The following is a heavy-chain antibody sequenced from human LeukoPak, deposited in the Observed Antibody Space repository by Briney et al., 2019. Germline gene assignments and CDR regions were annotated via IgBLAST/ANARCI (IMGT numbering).Heavy chain of an antibody. V-gene: IGHV3-23*01. CDR1: GFTFSNSA. CDR2: ISGSGGST. Sequence: GSLRLSCAASGFTFSNSALSWVRQAPGKGLEWVSDISGSGGSTYYADSVKGRFTISRDNSKNTLYLQMNSLRAEDTAVYYCAKRIQSAMATGYWGQGTLVTVSS. CDR3: AKRIQSAMATGY. J-gene: IGHJ4*02. D-gene: IGHD5-18*01.